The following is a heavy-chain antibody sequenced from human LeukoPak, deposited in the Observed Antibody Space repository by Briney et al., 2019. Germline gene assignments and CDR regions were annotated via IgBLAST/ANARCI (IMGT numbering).Heavy chain of an antibody. CDR3: ARGPGYCSSTSCDYSMDV. V-gene: IGHV4-34*01. J-gene: IGHJ6*04. CDR1: GGSFSGYY. D-gene: IGHD2-2*01. Sequence: SETLSLTCAVCGGSFSGYYWSWIRQPPGKGLEWIGEINHSGSTNYNPSLKSRVTISVDTSKNQFSLKLSSVTAADTAVYYCARGPGYCSSTSCDYSMDVWGKGTTVTVSS. CDR2: INHSGST.